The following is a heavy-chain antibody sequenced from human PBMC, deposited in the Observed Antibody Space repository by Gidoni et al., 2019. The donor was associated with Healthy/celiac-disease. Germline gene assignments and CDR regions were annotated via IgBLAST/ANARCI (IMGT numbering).Heavy chain of an antibody. CDR1: GGSISSYY. D-gene: IGHD2-15*01. J-gene: IGHJ3*02. CDR3: ALSGRRTYAFDI. CDR2: IYYSGST. V-gene: IGHV4-59*01. Sequence: QVQLQESGPGLVKPSETLSLTCTVSGGSISSYYWSWIRQPPGKGLEWIGYIYYSGSTNYNPSLKSRVTISVDTSKNQFSLKLSSVTAADTAVYYCALSGRRTYAFDIWGQGTMVTVSS.